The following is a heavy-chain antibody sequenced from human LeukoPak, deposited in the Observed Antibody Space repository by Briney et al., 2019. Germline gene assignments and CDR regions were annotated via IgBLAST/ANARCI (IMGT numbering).Heavy chain of an antibody. CDR3: ARPIRGHLNWFDP. CDR2: IYYSGST. Sequence: PSETLSLTCTVSGGSISSYYWGWIRQPPGKGLEWIGSIYYSGSTYYNPSLKSRVTISVDTSKNQFSLKLSSVTAADTAVYYCARPIRGHLNWFDPWGQGTLVTVSS. D-gene: IGHD1-26*01. V-gene: IGHV4-39*01. CDR1: GGSISSYY. J-gene: IGHJ5*02.